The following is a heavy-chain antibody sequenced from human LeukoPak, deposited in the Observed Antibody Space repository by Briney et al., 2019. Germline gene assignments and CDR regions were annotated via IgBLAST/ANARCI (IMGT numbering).Heavy chain of an antibody. V-gene: IGHV4-59*01. D-gene: IGHD5-18*01. CDR2: IYYSGST. CDR1: GGSISSYY. Sequence: SETLSLTCTVSGGSISSYYWSWIRQPPGKGLEWIGYIYYSGSTDYNPSLKSRVTISVDTSKNKFSLKLSSVTAADTAVYYCARARYSYGYFDYWGQGTLATVSS. CDR3: ARARYSYGYFDY. J-gene: IGHJ4*02.